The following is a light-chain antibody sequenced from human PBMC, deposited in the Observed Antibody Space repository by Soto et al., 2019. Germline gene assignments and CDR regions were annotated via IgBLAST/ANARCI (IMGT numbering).Light chain of an antibody. CDR1: SSDVGGYNY. CDR2: DVS. Sequence: QSALTQPASVSGSPGQSITISCTGNSSDVGGYNYVSWYQHYPGKAPKLMIYDVSNRPSGVSNRFSGSKSGNTASLTISGLQAEDEADYYCSSYTSRGTLVFGGGTKLTVL. CDR3: SSYTSRGTLV. V-gene: IGLV2-14*03. J-gene: IGLJ2*01.